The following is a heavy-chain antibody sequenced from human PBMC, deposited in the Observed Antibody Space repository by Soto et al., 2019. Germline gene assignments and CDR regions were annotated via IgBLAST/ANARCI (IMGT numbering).Heavy chain of an antibody. D-gene: IGHD2-15*01. Sequence: QVQLQESGPGLVKPSGTLSLTCAVSSGSISSSNWWSWVRQPPGKGLEWIGEIYHSGSTNYNPSLRSRVTRSVDKSKNQFSLKLSSVTAADTAMYYCATPDCSGGSCYAHAFDIWGQGTMVTVSS. CDR3: ATPDCSGGSCYAHAFDI. CDR1: SGSISSSNW. V-gene: IGHV4-4*02. CDR2: IYHSGST. J-gene: IGHJ3*02.